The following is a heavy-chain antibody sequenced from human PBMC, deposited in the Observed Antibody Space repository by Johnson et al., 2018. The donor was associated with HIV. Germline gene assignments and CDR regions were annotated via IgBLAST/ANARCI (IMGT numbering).Heavy chain of an antibody. J-gene: IGHJ3*02. CDR1: GFTFSSFG. CDR3: AREALPRGLQSSFGGAFDI. Sequence: QVQLVESGGGVVQPGRSLRLSCAASGFTFSSFGLHWVRQAPGKGLEWVAVISYGGSNKYYVDSVKGRFTISRDNSKSTLYLQMNSLRAEDTAVYYCAREALPRGLQSSFGGAFDIWGQGTMVTVSS. D-gene: IGHD4-23*01. CDR2: ISYGGSNK. V-gene: IGHV3-30*03.